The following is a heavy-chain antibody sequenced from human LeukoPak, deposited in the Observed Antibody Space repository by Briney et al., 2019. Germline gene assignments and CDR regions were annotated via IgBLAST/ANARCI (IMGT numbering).Heavy chain of an antibody. CDR3: ARVDWGYYDSSGYLGAFDI. D-gene: IGHD3-22*01. V-gene: IGHV1-69*06. CDR2: IIPIFGTA. J-gene: IGHJ3*02. Sequence: ASVKVSCKASGGTFSSYAISWVRQAPGQGLGWMGRIIPIFGTANYAQKFQGRVTITADKSTSTAYMELSSLRSGDTAVYYCARVDWGYYDSSGYLGAFDIWGQGTMVTVSS. CDR1: GGTFSSYA.